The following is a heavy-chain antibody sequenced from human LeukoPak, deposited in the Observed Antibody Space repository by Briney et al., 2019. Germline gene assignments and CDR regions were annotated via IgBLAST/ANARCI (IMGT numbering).Heavy chain of an antibody. CDR2: IKEDGSEK. J-gene: IGHJ4*02. Sequence: PGGSLRLSCTASGFTFSSYWMTWVRQAPGKGLDWVANIKEDGSEKYYVDSVKGRFTIFRDNAKNSVYLQLNSLRAEDTAIYYCASTNVYYYGSGTDYWGQGTPVTVSS. CDR3: ASTNVYYYGSGTDY. V-gene: IGHV3-7*01. CDR1: GFTFSSYW. D-gene: IGHD3-10*01.